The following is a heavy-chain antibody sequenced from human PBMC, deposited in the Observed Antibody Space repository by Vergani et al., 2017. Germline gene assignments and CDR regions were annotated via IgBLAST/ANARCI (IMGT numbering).Heavy chain of an antibody. J-gene: IGHJ4*02. CDR2: MDYSGST. V-gene: IGHV4-39*01. D-gene: IGHD2-15*01. Sequence: QVPLQESGPGLVKPSETLSLTCTVPGDSVISTDYHLGWIRQPPGKGLEWIGSMDYSGSTTYNPSLGSRISISFETPKNQFSLRLNSVTAADTAVYYCASKRGACRAAYCHSYDFWGPGTLVGVSS. CDR1: GDSVISTDYH. CDR3: ASKRGACRAAYCHSYDF.